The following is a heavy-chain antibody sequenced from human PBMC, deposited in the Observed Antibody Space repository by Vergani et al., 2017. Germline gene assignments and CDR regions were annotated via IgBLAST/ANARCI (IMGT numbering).Heavy chain of an antibody. Sequence: EVQLLQSGGGVIQPGGSVRLSCAASGFTFSACPMTWVRQAPGKGLEWVSAISARYPSTYYADSVKGRFTISRDNSKNMLYLQMNSLRAEDTGVYYCARDGYYRGSGSYPYFDYYGLDVWGQGTAVTVSS. CDR1: GFTFSACP. CDR3: ARDGYYRGSGSYPYFDYYGLDV. J-gene: IGHJ6*02. D-gene: IGHD3-10*01. V-gene: IGHV3-23*01. CDR2: ISARYPST.